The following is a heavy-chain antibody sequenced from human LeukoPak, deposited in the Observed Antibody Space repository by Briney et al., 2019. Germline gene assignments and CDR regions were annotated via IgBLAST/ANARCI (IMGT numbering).Heavy chain of an antibody. CDR3: AAKDWGGVFSPDS. CDR1: GHTFTSYS. D-gene: IGHD2-21*01. V-gene: IGHV1-3*01. Sequence: ASVKVSCKASGHTFTSYSMHWVRQAPGQRLEWMGWVNAGSGRTKYSQKFQGRVTITRDTSASTAYMEMNSLRFEDTAVYYCAAKDWGGVFSPDSGGEGTLVTVPS. CDR2: VNAGSGRT. J-gene: IGHJ4*02.